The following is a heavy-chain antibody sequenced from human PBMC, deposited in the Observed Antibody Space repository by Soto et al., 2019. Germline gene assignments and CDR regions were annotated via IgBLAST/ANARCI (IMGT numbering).Heavy chain of an antibody. CDR2: ISGSGGST. D-gene: IGHD3-22*01. Sequence: GGSLRLSCAASGFTFSSYALSWVRQAPGKGLAWVSAISGSGGSTYYADSVKGRFTISRDHSKNTLYLQMNSLRAEDTAVYYFAKAASPPIYRSGYCGDCWDQGTMVTVSS. J-gene: IGHJ4*03. CDR1: GFTFSSYA. V-gene: IGHV3-23*01. CDR3: AKAASPPIYRSGYCGDC.